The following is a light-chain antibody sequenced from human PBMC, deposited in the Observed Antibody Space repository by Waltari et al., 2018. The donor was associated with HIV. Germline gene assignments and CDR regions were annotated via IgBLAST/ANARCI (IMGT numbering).Light chain of an antibody. J-gene: IGKJ4*01. CDR1: QSVTSL. Sequence: EIVLTQSPATLSLSPGERATLPCRASQSVTSLLSWYQQKPGQVPRLLIYDASYWATAIPARFSGSGSGTDFTLSISSLEPDDFAVYYCQQRSSWPLTFGGGTKVEIK. CDR3: QQRSSWPLT. V-gene: IGKV3-11*01. CDR2: DAS.